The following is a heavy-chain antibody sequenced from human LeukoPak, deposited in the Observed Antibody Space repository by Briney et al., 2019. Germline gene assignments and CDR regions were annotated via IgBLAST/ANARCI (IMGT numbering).Heavy chain of an antibody. CDR2: IRYDGSNK. J-gene: IGHJ3*02. Sequence: GGSPRLSCAASGFTFSSYWMSWVRQAPGKGLEWVAFIRYDGSNKYYADSVKGRFTISRDNSKNTLYLQMNSLRAEDTAVYYCAKDSGDNYYGSGSYPDAFDIWGQGTMVTVSS. D-gene: IGHD3-10*01. V-gene: IGHV3-30*02. CDR3: AKDSGDNYYGSGSYPDAFDI. CDR1: GFTFSSYW.